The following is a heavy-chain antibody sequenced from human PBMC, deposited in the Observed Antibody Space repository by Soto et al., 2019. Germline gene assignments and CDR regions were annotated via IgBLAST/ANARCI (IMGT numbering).Heavy chain of an antibody. J-gene: IGHJ4*02. CDR3: ATSGYSYGYDFGY. V-gene: IGHV4-39*01. CDR1: GGSISSSSYY. CDR2: IYYSGST. D-gene: IGHD5-18*01. Sequence: TLSLTCTVSGGSISSSSYYWGWIRQPPGKGLEWIGSIYYSGSTYYNPSLKSRVTISVDTSKNQFSLKLSSVTAADTAVYYCATSGYSYGYDFGYWGQGTLVTVSS.